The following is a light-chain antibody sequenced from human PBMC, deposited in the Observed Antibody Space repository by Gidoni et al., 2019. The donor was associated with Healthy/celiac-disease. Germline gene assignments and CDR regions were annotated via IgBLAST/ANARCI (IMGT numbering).Light chain of an antibody. CDR2: SNT. CDR1: SSNIGSNT. Sequence: QSVLTQPPSASGTPGQGVTISCSGSSSNIGSNTVNWYHQLPGTAPKLLIYSNTQRPPGVPDRFSGSKSGTSASLAISGLQSEDEADYYCATWDDSLNAWVFGGGTKVTVL. V-gene: IGLV1-44*01. CDR3: ATWDDSLNAWV. J-gene: IGLJ3*02.